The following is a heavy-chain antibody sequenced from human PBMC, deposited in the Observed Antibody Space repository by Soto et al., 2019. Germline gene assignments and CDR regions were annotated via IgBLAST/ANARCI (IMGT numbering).Heavy chain of an antibody. CDR3: ARVVGAAAGINWFDP. CDR1: GGTFSSYA. D-gene: IGHD6-13*01. Sequence: QVQLVQSGAEVKKPGSSVKVSCKASGGTFSSYAISWVRQAPGQGLEWMGGIIPIFGTANYAQKFQGRVTITADESTSTAYMELSSLISDDTAVYYCARVVGAAAGINWFDPWGQGTLVTVSS. V-gene: IGHV1-69*01. J-gene: IGHJ5*02. CDR2: IIPIFGTA.